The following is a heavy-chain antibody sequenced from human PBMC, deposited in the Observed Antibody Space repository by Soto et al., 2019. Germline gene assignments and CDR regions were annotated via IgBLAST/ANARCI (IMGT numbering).Heavy chain of an antibody. V-gene: IGHV3-21*02. Sequence: EVRLVESGGGLVKPGGSLRLSCAASGFTFSAFSMNWVRQAPGKGLEWLSSINEDSTYIYYGDSLRGRSTISRDNAKDSLYLQIDSLRADDTAVYYCVRDFGRYFRSWYMDVWGDGATVIVS. CDR3: VRDFGRYFRSWYMDV. CDR2: INEDSTYI. D-gene: IGHD3-9*01. J-gene: IGHJ6*03. CDR1: GFTFSAFS.